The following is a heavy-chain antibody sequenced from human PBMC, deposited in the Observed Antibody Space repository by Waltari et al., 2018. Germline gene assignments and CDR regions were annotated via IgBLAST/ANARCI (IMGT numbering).Heavy chain of an antibody. J-gene: IGHJ5*02. CDR3: ARGLSLRRFGTKSWFDP. D-gene: IGHD3-10*01. V-gene: IGHV1-8*01. CDR2: MNPNSGNT. Sequence: QVQLVQSGAEVKKPGASVKVSCKASGYTFTSYDINWVRQATGQGLEWMGWMNPNSGNTGYAQKFQGRVTMTRNTSISTAYMELSSLRSEDTAVYYCARGLSLRRFGTKSWFDPWGQGTLVTVSS. CDR1: GYTFTSYD.